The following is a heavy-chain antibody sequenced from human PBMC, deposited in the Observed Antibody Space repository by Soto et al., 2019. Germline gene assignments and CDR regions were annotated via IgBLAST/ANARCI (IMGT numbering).Heavy chain of an antibody. CDR1: GGSISSYY. J-gene: IGHJ6*02. CDR2: IYTSGST. Sequence: PSETLSLTCTVSGGSISSYYWSWIRQPAGKGLQCMGRIYTSGSTNYNPSLKSRVTMSVDTSKNQCSLKLSSVTAADTAVYYCARPYGSGVPGGIYYYYGMDVWGQGTTVTVSS. CDR3: ARPYGSGVPGGIYYYYGMDV. D-gene: IGHD3-10*01. V-gene: IGHV4-4*07.